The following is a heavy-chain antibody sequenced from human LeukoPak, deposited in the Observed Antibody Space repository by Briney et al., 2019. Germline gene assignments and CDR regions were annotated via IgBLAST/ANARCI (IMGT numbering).Heavy chain of an antibody. CDR1: GGSFSGYY. D-gene: IGHD3-16*02. CDR3: ARDHYDYVWGSYRRAFDI. J-gene: IGHJ3*02. Sequence: SETLSLTCAVYGGSFSGYYWSWIRRPPGKGLEGIGEINHSGSTNYNPSLKSRVTISVDTSKNQFSLKLSSVTAADTAVYYCARDHYDYVWGSYRRAFDIWGQGTMVTVSS. CDR2: INHSGST. V-gene: IGHV4-34*01.